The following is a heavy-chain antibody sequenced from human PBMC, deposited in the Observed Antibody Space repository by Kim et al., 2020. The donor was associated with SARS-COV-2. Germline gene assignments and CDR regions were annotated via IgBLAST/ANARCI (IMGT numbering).Heavy chain of an antibody. CDR3: AREDQLSESQDYAIYV. CDR1: GFTFSDYV. Sequence: GGSLRLSCAASGFTFSDYVMNWVRQAPGGGLEWVSSSSAKSFYIYYADSVKGRFTVSRDNSKNLLFLEVDGLTAEDAAVYYCAREDQLSESQDYAIYVWG. V-gene: IGHV3-21*01. D-gene: IGHD2-2*01. CDR2: SSAKSFYI. J-gene: IGHJ6*01.